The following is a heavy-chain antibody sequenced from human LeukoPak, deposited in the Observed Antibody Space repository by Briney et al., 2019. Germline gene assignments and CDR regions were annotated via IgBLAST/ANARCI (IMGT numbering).Heavy chain of an antibody. D-gene: IGHD3-10*01. Sequence: PGGSLRLSCAASGFTFSSYNMNWLRQAPGKGLEWVSSISSGTSYIYYADSVKGRFTISRDNAKNSLYLQMNSLRAEDTAVYYCARAGNYYGRHTNWFDPWGQGTLVTVSS. J-gene: IGHJ5*02. CDR3: ARAGNYYGRHTNWFDP. CDR1: GFTFSSYN. CDR2: ISSGTSYI. V-gene: IGHV3-21*01.